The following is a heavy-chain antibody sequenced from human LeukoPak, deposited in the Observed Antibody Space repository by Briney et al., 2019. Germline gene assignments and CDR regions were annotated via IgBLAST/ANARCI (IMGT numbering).Heavy chain of an antibody. V-gene: IGHV1-2*06. CDR2: INPNSGGT. J-gene: IGHJ4*02. D-gene: IGHD3-22*01. CDR1: GYTFTGYY. Sequence: GASVKVSCKASGYTFTGYYMHWVRQAPGQGLDWMGRINPNSGGTNYAQKFQGRVTMTRDTSISTAYMELSRLRSDDTAVYYCARVLFGSGSYNLDYWGQGTLVTVSS. CDR3: ARVLFGSGSYNLDY.